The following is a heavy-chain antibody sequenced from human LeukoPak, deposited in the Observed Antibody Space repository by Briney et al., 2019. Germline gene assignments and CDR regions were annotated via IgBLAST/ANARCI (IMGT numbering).Heavy chain of an antibody. CDR1: GFPAGSRY. CDR2: IYSGGTT. V-gene: IGHV3-53*01. CDR3: ASLEGGPSDGR. J-gene: IGHJ4*02. D-gene: IGHD3-3*01. Sequence: GGSLRLSCEVSGFPAGSRYMTWVRQPPGKGLECVAVIYSGGTTYHIDSVKGRFTISRDISKSIMYLEMNNLRVEDTAIYYCASLEGGPSDGRWGQGTLVTVSS.